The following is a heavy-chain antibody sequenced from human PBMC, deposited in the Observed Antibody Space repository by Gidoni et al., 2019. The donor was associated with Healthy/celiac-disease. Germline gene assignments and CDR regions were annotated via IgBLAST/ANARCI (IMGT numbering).Heavy chain of an antibody. V-gene: IGHV3-9*01. CDR2: ISWNSGSI. CDR1: GFTFDDYA. D-gene: IGHD2-2*01. Sequence: EVQMVESGGGLVQPGRSLRLPCAASGFTFDDYAMHWVRQAPGKGLEWVSGISWNSGSIGYADSVKGRFTISRDNAKNSLYLQMNSLRAEDTALYYCAKASRYCSSTSCYAFDYWGQGTLVTVSS. J-gene: IGHJ4*02. CDR3: AKASRYCSSTSCYAFDY.